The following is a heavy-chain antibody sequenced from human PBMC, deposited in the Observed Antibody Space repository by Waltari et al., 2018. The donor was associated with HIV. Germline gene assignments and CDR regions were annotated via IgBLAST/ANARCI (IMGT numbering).Heavy chain of an antibody. Sequence: QLQLQASGPGLVKPSATLSLTCTASGGSVSRSSSFWGWIRQPPGKGLEWVGRIYYTGRAYYNPSLKSRVTISVDTSKNQFSPKVTSVTAADTAVYYCARHALRVGAAYWNFDLWGRGTLVTVSS. CDR1: GGSVSRSSSF. V-gene: IGHV4-39*01. D-gene: IGHD1-26*01. CDR3: ARHALRVGAAYWNFDL. J-gene: IGHJ2*01. CDR2: IYYTGRA.